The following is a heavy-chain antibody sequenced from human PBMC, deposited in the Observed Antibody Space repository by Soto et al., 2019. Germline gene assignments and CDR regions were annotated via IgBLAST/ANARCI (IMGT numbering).Heavy chain of an antibody. V-gene: IGHV4-31*03. CDR1: GGSISSAAYY. Sequence: QVQLQESGPGLVKPSQTLSLSCTVSGGSISSAAYYWSWIRQHPGKGLEWIGYISHSESTYYTPSLKSRVIISAVTSKNQFSLNLTSVTAADTAVYYCAREYTYGSNFFDCWGQGALVTVSS. J-gene: IGHJ4*02. CDR2: ISHSEST. CDR3: AREYTYGSNFFDC. D-gene: IGHD5-18*01.